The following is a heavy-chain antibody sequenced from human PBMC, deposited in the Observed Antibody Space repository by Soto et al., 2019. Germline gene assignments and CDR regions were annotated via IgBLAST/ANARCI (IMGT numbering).Heavy chain of an antibody. J-gene: IGHJ4*02. Sequence: PGGSLRLSCAASGFTFSNYGIHWVRQAPGKGLEWVALMWYDGSNKYYADSVKGRFTISRDNSKNTLYLQMNSLRAEDTAVYYCARDDAYYDSSGYPNPFDYWGQGTLVTVSS. CDR3: ARDDAYYDSSGYPNPFDY. CDR2: MWYDGSNK. D-gene: IGHD3-22*01. CDR1: GFTFSNYG. V-gene: IGHV3-33*01.